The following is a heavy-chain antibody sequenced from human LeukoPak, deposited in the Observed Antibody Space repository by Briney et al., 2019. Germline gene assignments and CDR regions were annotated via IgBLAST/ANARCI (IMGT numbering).Heavy chain of an antibody. D-gene: IGHD3-22*01. Sequence: GGSLRLSCAASGFTFSTYPMNWVRQAPGKGLEWVSAISGSGGSTYYADSVKGRFTISRDNSKNTLYLQMNRLRAEDTAVYYCAKDRNYYDSSGYYPNNWFDPWGQGTLVTVSS. CDR2: ISGSGGST. V-gene: IGHV3-23*01. CDR1: GFTFSTYP. J-gene: IGHJ5*02. CDR3: AKDRNYYDSSGYYPNNWFDP.